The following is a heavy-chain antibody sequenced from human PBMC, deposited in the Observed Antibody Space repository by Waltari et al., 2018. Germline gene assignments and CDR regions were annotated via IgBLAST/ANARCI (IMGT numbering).Heavy chain of an antibody. V-gene: IGHV3-9*01. CDR1: GFTFDDYA. D-gene: IGHD4-17*01. CDR2: ISWNSGSI. Sequence: EVQLVASGGGLVQPGRSLILSCAASGFTFDDYALHWVRRASGKGLEWVSGISWNSGSIGYADSVKGRFTISRDNAKNSLYLQMNSLRAEDTALYYCAKDLYDYGDTQGAFDIWGQGTMVTVSS. J-gene: IGHJ3*02. CDR3: AKDLYDYGDTQGAFDI.